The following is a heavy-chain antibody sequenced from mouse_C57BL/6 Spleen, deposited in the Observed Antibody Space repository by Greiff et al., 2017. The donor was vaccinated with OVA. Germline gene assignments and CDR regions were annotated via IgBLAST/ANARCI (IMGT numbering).Heavy chain of an antibody. CDR3: ARQRNWFAY. Sequence: EVQLVESGGGLVKPGGSLKLSCAASGFTFSSYTMSWVRQTPEKRLEWVATISGGGGNTYYPDSVKGRFTISRDNAKNTLYLQMSSLRSEDTALYYCARQRNWFAYWGQWTLVTVSA. J-gene: IGHJ3*01. CDR2: ISGGGGNT. V-gene: IGHV5-9*01. CDR1: GFTFSSYT.